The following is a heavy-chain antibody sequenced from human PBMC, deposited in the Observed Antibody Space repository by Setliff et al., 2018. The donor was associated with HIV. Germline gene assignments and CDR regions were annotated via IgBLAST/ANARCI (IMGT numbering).Heavy chain of an antibody. V-gene: IGHV4-4*02. D-gene: IGHD1-26*01. J-gene: IGHJ4*02. CDR3: TRAPGGSKDYFAY. CDR2: IYHTGRT. CDR1: GGSISDDKW. Sequence: PSETLSLTCAVSGGSISDDKWWDWVRQPPGKGLEWIGEIYHTGRTNYDSSLKSRVTMSVDKTKNEFSLKMTSVTAADTAVYYCTRAPGGSKDYFAYWGRGILVTVSS.